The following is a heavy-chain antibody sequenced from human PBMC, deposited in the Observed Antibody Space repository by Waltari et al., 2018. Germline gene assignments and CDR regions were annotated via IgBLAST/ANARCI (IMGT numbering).Heavy chain of an antibody. J-gene: IGHJ3*02. V-gene: IGHV1-69*15. CDR2: IIPLLGLT. CDR3: ARPKGLINSDTSGYSHDAFDI. Sequence: QVHLVQSGAEVKKPGSSVKLSCKASGDSFNSYSISWVRQAPGQGPEWMGRIIPLLGLTTYAQKFQDRLIISADESTTTAYMELSSLRSDDTAVYYCARPKGLINSDTSGYSHDAFDIWGQGTLVTVSS. D-gene: IGHD3-22*01. CDR1: GDSFNSYS.